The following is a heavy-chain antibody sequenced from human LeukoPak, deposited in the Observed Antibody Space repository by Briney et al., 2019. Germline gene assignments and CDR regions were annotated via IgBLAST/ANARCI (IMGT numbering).Heavy chain of an antibody. J-gene: IGHJ3*02. Sequence: GGSLRLSCAASGFNFGDSRMTWVRQAPGKGLQWVANVXXXGTEKHFLDSVKGRFTISRDNAKNSLYLQMNSLRDEDTAVYYCARAAPYYYDSSGYSAFDSWGQGTMVTVSA. CDR3: ARAAPYYYDSSGYSAFDS. CDR1: GFNFGDSR. D-gene: IGHD3-22*01. V-gene: IGHV3-7*02. CDR2: VXXXGTEK.